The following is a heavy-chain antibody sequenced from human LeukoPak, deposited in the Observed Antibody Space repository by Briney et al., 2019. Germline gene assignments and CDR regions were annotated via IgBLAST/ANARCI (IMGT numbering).Heavy chain of an antibody. Sequence: PSETLSLTCTVSGGSISGYYWTWIRQPPGKGLEWIGYIYYNGSTNYNPSLESRVTISVDTSKNQFSLRVNSVTAADTAVYYCARGIHYFHYWGQGTLVTVSS. J-gene: IGHJ4*02. V-gene: IGHV4-59*01. CDR2: IYYNGST. D-gene: IGHD5-18*01. CDR1: GGSISGYY. CDR3: ARGIHYFHY.